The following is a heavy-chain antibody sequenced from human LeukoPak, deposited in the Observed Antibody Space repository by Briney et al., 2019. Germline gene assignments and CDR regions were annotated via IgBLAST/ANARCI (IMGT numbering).Heavy chain of an antibody. CDR1: GFTFDDYT. CDR2: ISWDGGST. Sequence: GGSLRLSCAASGFTFDDYTMHWVRQAPGKGLEWVSLISWDGGSTYYADSVKGRFTISRDNSKNSPYLQMNSLRTEDTALYYCAKDMYGGIYYGMDVWGQGTTVTVSS. V-gene: IGHV3-43*01. CDR3: AKDMYGGIYYGMDV. D-gene: IGHD3-10*02. J-gene: IGHJ6*02.